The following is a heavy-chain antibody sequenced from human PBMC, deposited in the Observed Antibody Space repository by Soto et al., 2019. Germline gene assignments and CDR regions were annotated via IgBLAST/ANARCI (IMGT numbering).Heavy chain of an antibody. CDR1: GGSISSSSYY. D-gene: IGHD2-15*01. CDR2: INHSGST. V-gene: IGHV4-39*07. Sequence: SETLSLTCTVSGGSISSSSYYWGWIRQPPGKGLEWIGSINHSGSTNYNPSLKSRVTISVDTSKNQFSLKLSSVTAADTAVYYCADVRGSGGSCHGAFDIWGQGTMVTVSS. J-gene: IGHJ3*02. CDR3: ADVRGSGGSCHGAFDI.